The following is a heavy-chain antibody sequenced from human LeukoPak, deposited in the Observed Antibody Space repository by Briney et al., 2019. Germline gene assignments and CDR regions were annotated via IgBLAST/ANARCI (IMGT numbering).Heavy chain of an antibody. J-gene: IGHJ4*02. CDR3: ARDGDYGTGSYYRGCIDS. D-gene: IGHD3-10*01. CDR1: GYTFTSYY. Sequence: ASVKVSCKASGYTFTSYYLHWVRQPTGQGLEWMGIINPTGGSRSYAQKFQGRVTMTRDTSTSTVYMELRSLRSEDTAVYYCARDGDYGTGSYYRGCIDSWGQGTPVGVSS. V-gene: IGHV1-46*01. CDR2: INPTGGSR.